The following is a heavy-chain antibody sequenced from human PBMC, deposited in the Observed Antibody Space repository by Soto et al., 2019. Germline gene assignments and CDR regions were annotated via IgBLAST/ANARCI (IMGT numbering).Heavy chain of an antibody. Sequence: GGSLRLSCAASGFTFSSCAMGWVRQAPGKGLEWVSDIIDSGGTTEYAASVKVSFTISRVYSNSIAFLQMNSLKTEDTAVYYCQYQLLTYYYGMDVWGQGTTVTVSS. CDR3: QYQLLTYYYGMDV. V-gene: IGHV3-23*01. CDR2: IIDSGGTT. J-gene: IGHJ6*02. CDR1: GFTFSSCA. D-gene: IGHD2-2*01.